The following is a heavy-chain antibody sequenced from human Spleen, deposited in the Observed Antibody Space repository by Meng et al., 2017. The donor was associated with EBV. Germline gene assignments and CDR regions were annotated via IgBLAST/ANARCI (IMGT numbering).Heavy chain of an antibody. Sequence: HLLPPEAGPESGRLSETLSLPCSVSCVSIRSGDYHGGWIRQPPGKGLQWIGSMYFGGTTYYNPSLKSRVAISMDTSKNYFSLKVSSVTAADTAVYYCARHIDPWANSFDPWGQGALVTVSS. D-gene: IGHD1-26*01. CDR2: MYFGGTT. V-gene: IGHV4-39*01. CDR1: CVSIRSGDYH. CDR3: ARHIDPWANSFDP. J-gene: IGHJ5*02.